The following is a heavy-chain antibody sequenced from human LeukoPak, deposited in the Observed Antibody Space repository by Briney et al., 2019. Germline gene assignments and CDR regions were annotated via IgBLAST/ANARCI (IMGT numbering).Heavy chain of an antibody. CDR2: ISGSGGST. D-gene: IGHD3-22*01. J-gene: IGHJ4*02. CDR3: AKRFLSGFNLDY. CDR1: GFTFSSYA. Sequence: GGSLRLSCAASGFTFSSYAMSWVRQAPGKGLEWVSAISGSGGSTYYADSVKGRFTIARDNSKNTLYLQMNSLRAEDTAVYYCAKRFLSGFNLDYWGQGTLVTVSS. V-gene: IGHV3-23*01.